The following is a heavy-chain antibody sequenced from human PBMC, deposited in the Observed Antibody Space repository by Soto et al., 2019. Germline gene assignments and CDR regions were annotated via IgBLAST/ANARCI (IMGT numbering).Heavy chain of an antibody. V-gene: IGHV1-18*04. CDR3: ARDYLLRRSSSFCVDY. J-gene: IGHJ4*02. D-gene: IGHD6-13*01. CDR1: GYTFTSYG. CDR2: ISAYNGNT. Sequence: VSVKVSCKASGYTFTSYGIRWVRQAPGQGLEWMGWISAYNGNTNYAQKLQGRVTMTTDTSTSTAYMQLRSLRSDDTAVYYCARDYLLRRSSSFCVDYWGQGTLVTVSS.